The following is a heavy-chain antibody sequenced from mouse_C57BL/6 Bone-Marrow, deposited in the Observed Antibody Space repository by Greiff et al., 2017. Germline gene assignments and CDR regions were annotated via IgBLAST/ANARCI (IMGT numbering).Heavy chain of an antibody. CDR3: ARSSSSYGSSWFAY. CDR2: IYPSDSET. Sequence: QVQLKQPGAELVRPGSSVKLSCKASGYTFTSYWMDWVKQRPGQGLEWIGNIYPSDSETHYNQKFKDKATLTVDKSSSTAYMQLSSLTSEDSAVYYCARSSSSYGSSWFAYWGQGTLVTVSA. J-gene: IGHJ3*01. D-gene: IGHD1-1*01. V-gene: IGHV1-61*01. CDR1: GYTFTSYW.